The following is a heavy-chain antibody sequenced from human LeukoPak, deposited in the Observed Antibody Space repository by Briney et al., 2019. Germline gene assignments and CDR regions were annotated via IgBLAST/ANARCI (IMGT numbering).Heavy chain of an antibody. CDR2: IIPILGIA. CDR1: GGTFSSYA. Sequence: SVKVSCKASGGTFSSYAISWVRQAPGQGLEWMGRIIPILGIANYAQKFQGRVTITADKSTSTAYMELSSLRSEDTAVYYCARVYCSGGSCYYGMDVWGQGTTVTVSS. D-gene: IGHD2-15*01. CDR3: ARVYCSGGSCYYGMDV. V-gene: IGHV1-69*04. J-gene: IGHJ6*02.